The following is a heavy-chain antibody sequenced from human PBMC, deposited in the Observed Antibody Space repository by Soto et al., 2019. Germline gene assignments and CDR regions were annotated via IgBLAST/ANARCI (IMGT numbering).Heavy chain of an antibody. CDR2: ISGSGGST. J-gene: IGHJ4*02. CDR1: GFTFSSYA. CDR3: AKGGVEMATIDYYFDY. D-gene: IGHD5-12*01. V-gene: IGHV3-23*01. Sequence: PGGSLRLSCAASGFTFSSYAMSWVRQAPGKGLEWVSAISGSGGSTYYADSVKGRFTISRDNSKNTLYLQMNSLRAEDTAVYYCAKGGVEMATIDYYFDYWGQGTLVTVSS.